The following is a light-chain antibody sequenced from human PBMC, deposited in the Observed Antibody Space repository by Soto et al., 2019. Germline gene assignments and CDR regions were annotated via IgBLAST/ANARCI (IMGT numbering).Light chain of an antibody. J-gene: IGLJ3*02. Sequence: QSALTQPRSVSGSPGQAVTISCTGTSSDVGGSNYVSWYQQHPGKAPKLVIYDVTRRPSGVPDRFSGSKSGNTASLTISGLQAEDEAAYYCCSYAGSSLWVFGGGTQLTVL. CDR3: CSYAGSSLWV. V-gene: IGLV2-11*01. CDR1: SSDVGGSNY. CDR2: DVT.